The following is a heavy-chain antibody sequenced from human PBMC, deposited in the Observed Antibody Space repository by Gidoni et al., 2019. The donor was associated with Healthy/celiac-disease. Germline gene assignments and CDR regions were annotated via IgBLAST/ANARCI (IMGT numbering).Heavy chain of an antibody. D-gene: IGHD3-22*01. CDR3: ARQTHYYDSSGYWY. J-gene: IGHJ4*02. Sequence: QLQLQDSGPGLVKPSETLSLTCAGSGSPISSRCYYWGWIRQPPGKGLEWIGSIYYSGSTYYNPSLKSRVTISVDTSKNQFSLKLSSVTAADTAVYYCARQTHYYDSSGYWYWGQGTLVTVSS. V-gene: IGHV4-39*01. CDR2: IYYSGST. CDR1: GSPISSRCYY.